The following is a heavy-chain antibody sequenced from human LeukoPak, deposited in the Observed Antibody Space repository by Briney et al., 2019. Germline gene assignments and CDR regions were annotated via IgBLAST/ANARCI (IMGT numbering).Heavy chain of an antibody. Sequence: PGGSLRLSCAASGFTFSSYSMNWVRQPPGKGLEWIGTIYYSGSTYYNPSLKSRVTISVDTSKNQFSLKLSSVTAADTAVYYCARHLYDFWSGYSDWGQGTLVTVSS. CDR3: ARHLYDFWSGYSD. J-gene: IGHJ4*02. CDR1: GFTFSSYSMN. CDR2: IYYSGST. D-gene: IGHD3-3*01. V-gene: IGHV4-39*01.